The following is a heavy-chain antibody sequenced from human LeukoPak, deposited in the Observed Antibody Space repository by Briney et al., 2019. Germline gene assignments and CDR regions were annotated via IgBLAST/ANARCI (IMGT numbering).Heavy chain of an antibody. V-gene: IGHV1-18*01. CDR3: ARDRIASGMDY. Sequence: ASVKVSCKASGYTFTNYGISWVRQVPGQGLEWMDWISAYSGNTNYAQKFQDRVTLTIDTSTSTAYMELRSLRSDDTALFYCARDRIASGMDYWGQGTLVTVSS. CDR1: GYTFTNYG. D-gene: IGHD6-13*01. J-gene: IGHJ4*02. CDR2: ISAYSGNT.